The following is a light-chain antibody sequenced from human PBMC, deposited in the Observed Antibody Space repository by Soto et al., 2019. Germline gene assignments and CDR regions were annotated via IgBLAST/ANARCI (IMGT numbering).Light chain of an antibody. Sequence: SYELTQPPSVSVAPGQTARITCGGNNIGGKSVHWYQQKPGQAPVLVVYDDSDRPSGIPDRFSGSNSGDTATLTIRRVEAGDEADCYCHVWDSSSDHYVFGTGTKVTVL. V-gene: IGLV3-21*02. J-gene: IGLJ1*01. CDR2: DDS. CDR1: NIGGKS. CDR3: HVWDSSSDHYV.